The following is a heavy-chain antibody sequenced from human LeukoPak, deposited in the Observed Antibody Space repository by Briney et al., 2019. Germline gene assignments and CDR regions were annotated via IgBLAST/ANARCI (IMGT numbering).Heavy chain of an antibody. CDR3: ARDGGRRKGYYYYMDV. D-gene: IGHD3-3*01. CDR1: GFTFSSYG. Sequence: PGGSLRLSCAASGFTFSSYGMYWVRQAPGKGLEWVAVISYDGSNKYYADSVKGRFTISRDNSKNTLYLQMNSLRAEDTAVYYCARDGGRRKGYYYYMDVWGKGTTVTVSS. V-gene: IGHV3-30*03. CDR2: ISYDGSNK. J-gene: IGHJ6*03.